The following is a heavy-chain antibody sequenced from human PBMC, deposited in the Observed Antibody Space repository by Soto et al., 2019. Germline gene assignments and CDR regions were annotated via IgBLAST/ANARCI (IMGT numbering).Heavy chain of an antibody. D-gene: IGHD3-3*01. CDR2: MNPNSGNT. Sequence: ASVKVSCKASGYTFTSYDINWVRQATGQGLEWMGWMNPNSGNTGYAQKFQGRVTMTRNTSISTAYMELSSLRSEDTAVYYCARGSREEIIRFLEWLYKIDAFDIWGQGTMVTVSS. CDR3: ARGSREEIIRFLEWLYKIDAFDI. V-gene: IGHV1-8*01. CDR1: GYTFTSYD. J-gene: IGHJ3*02.